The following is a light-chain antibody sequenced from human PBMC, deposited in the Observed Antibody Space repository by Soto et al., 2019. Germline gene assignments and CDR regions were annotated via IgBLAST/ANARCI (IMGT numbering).Light chain of an antibody. Sequence: EIVMTQSPATLSVSPGERATLSCRASQSVSSNLAWYQQKPCQVPRLLIYGASTRAAGIPARFSGSGSGAEFTLTISSLQSEDFAVYYCQQYNNGYTFGQGTKLEIK. CDR2: GAS. CDR3: QQYNNGYT. CDR1: QSVSSN. V-gene: IGKV3-15*01. J-gene: IGKJ2*01.